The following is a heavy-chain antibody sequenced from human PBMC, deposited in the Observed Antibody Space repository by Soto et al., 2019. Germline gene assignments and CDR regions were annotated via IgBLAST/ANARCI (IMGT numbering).Heavy chain of an antibody. V-gene: IGHV6-1*01. Sequence: SQTLSLTCAISGDSVSSNSAAWSWIRQSPSRGLEWLGRTYYRSKWYNDYAVSVKSRITINPDTSKNQFSLQLNSVTPEDTAVYYCARNLWFGELLLGRAFDIWGQGTMVTVSS. CDR1: GDSVSSNSAA. J-gene: IGHJ3*02. CDR3: ARNLWFGELLLGRAFDI. D-gene: IGHD3-10*01. CDR2: TYYRSKWYN.